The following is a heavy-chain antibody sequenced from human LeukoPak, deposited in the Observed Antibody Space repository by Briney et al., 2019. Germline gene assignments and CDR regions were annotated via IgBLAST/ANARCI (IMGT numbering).Heavy chain of an antibody. D-gene: IGHD3-10*01. CDR3: ARDLLWLRELSASGY. CDR2: ISAYNGNT. J-gene: IGHJ4*02. V-gene: IGHV1-18*01. Sequence: GASVKVSCKASGYTFTSYGISWVRQAPGQGLEWMGWISAYNGNTNYAQKLQGRVTMTTDTSTSTAYMELRSLRSDDTAVYYCARDLLWLRELSASGYWGQGTLVTVSS. CDR1: GYTFTSYG.